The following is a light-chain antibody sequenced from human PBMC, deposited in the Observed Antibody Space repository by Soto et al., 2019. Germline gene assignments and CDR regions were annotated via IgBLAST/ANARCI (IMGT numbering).Light chain of an antibody. J-gene: IGLJ2*01. Sequence: QSALTQPPSVSGAPGQRVTSSCTGSSSNIGAGYDVHWYQQLPGTAPKLLIYGNSNRPSGVPDRFSGSKSGTSASLAITGLQAEDEADYYCQSYDSSLSGSEVFGGGTKLTVL. CDR1: SSNIGAGYD. CDR3: QSYDSSLSGSEV. V-gene: IGLV1-40*01. CDR2: GNS.